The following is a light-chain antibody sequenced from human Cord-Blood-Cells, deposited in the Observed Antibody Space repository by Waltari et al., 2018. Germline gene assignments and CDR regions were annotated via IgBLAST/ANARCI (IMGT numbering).Light chain of an antibody. V-gene: IGLV3-21*01. CDR1: NIGSKS. J-gene: IGLJ3*02. CDR3: CSYAGSRV. CDR2: YDS. Sequence: SYVLTQPPSVSVAPGKTARITCGGNNIGSKSVHWYQQKPGQAPVLVIYYDSDRPSGIPERFSGSNSGNTATLTISGLQAEDEADYYCCSYAGSRVFGGGTKLTVL.